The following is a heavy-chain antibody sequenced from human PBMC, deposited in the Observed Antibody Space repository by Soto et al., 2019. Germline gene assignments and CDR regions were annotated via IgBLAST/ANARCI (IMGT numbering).Heavy chain of an antibody. CDR3: ARVQETCRGGSCYSKFDY. Sequence: QVQLVQSGAEVKKPGASVNVSCKASGYTFTDYYIHWVRQAPGQGLEWMGWIKSNSGATKYAPKFQGRVTVTSDTSISTTYMELSGLRSDDTAVYYCARVQETCRGGSCYSKFDYWGQGTLVTVSS. CDR1: GYTFTDYY. V-gene: IGHV1-2*02. CDR2: IKSNSGAT. D-gene: IGHD2-15*01. J-gene: IGHJ4*02.